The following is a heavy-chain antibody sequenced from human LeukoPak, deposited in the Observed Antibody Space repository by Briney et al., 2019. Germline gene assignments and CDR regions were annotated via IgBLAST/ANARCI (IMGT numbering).Heavy chain of an antibody. D-gene: IGHD1-26*01. CDR1: GYTFTGYY. CDR2: ISAYNGNT. J-gene: IGHJ3*02. Sequence: ASVKVSCKASGYTFTGYYMHWVRQAPGQGLEWMGWISAYNGNTNYAQKLQGRVTMTTDTSTSTAYMELRSLRSDDTAVYYCARGAFSGSYSFFDIRGQGTMVTVSS. V-gene: IGHV1-18*04. CDR3: ARGAFSGSYSFFDI.